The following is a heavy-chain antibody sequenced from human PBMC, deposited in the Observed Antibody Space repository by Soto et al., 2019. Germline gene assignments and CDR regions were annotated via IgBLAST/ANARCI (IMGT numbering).Heavy chain of an antibody. CDR2: ISDSGSS. J-gene: IGHJ4*02. D-gene: IGHD3-9*01. Sequence: QVQLQESGPGLVKPSQTLTLTCTVSGGSINSGRFYWSWIRQHPGKGLEWIGHISDSGSSYYNPSLESRVTISVDTSKNQFSRKLSAVTAADTAVYFCARTTFYDIFTAYYSLFDYWGQGTMVTGSS. CDR3: ARTTFYDIFTAYYSLFDY. V-gene: IGHV4-31*03. CDR1: GGSINSGRFY.